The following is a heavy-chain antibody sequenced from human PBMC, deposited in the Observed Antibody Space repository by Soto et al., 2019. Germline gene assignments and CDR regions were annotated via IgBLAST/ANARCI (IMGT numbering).Heavy chain of an antibody. CDR3: ANGWALYGDYAIDY. CDR1: GFTFSSYA. J-gene: IGHJ4*02. V-gene: IGHV3-23*01. Sequence: ESGGGLVQPGGSLRLSCAASGFTFSSYAMSWVRQAPGKGLEWVSAISGSGGSTYYADSVKGRFTISRDNSKNTLYLQMNSLRAEDTAVYYCANGWALYGDYAIDYWGQGTLVTVSS. CDR2: ISGSGGST. D-gene: IGHD4-17*01.